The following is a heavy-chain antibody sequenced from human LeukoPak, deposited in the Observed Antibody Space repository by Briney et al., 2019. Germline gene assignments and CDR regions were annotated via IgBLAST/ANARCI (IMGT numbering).Heavy chain of an antibody. Sequence: GGSLRLSCPASGFTFSSYWMSWVRQAPGKGLEWVANIKQDGSEKYYVDSVKGRFTISRDNAKNSLYLQMNSLTAEDTAVYYCARDSWVTIDDVFDYWGQGTQVTVSS. J-gene: IGHJ4*02. CDR1: GFTFSSYW. CDR3: ARDSWVTIDDVFDY. D-gene: IGHD4-17*01. CDR2: IKQDGSEK. V-gene: IGHV3-7*01.